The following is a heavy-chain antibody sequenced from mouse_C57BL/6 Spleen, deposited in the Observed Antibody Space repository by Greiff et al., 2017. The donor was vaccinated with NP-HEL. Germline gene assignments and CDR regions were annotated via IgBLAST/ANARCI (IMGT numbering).Heavy chain of an antibody. CDR3: ARWGTDYYAMDY. CDR2: INPGSGGT. V-gene: IGHV1-54*01. J-gene: IGHJ4*01. CDR1: GYAFTNYL. D-gene: IGHD2-14*01. Sequence: VQLQQSGAELVRPGTSVKVSCKASGYAFTNYLIEWVKQRPGQGLEWIGVINPGSGGTNYNEKFKGKATLTADKSSSTAYMQLSSLTSEDSAVYFCARWGTDYYAMDYWGQGTSVTVSS.